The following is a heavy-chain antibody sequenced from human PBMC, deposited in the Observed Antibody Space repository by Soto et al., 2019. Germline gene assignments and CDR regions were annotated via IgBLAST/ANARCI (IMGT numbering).Heavy chain of an antibody. CDR1: GYTFTSYY. J-gene: IGHJ6*02. Sequence: ASVKVSCKASGYTFTSYYMHWVRQAPGQGLEWMGIINPSGTANYAQKFQGRVTITADESTSTAYMELTSLRSEDTAVYYCARVVMTTVPASYYYGMDVWGQGTTVTVSS. CDR3: ARVVMTTVPASYYYGMDV. CDR2: INPSGTA. V-gene: IGHV1-46*01. D-gene: IGHD4-4*01.